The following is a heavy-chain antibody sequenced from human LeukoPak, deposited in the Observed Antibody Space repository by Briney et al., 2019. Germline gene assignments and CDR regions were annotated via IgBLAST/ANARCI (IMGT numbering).Heavy chain of an antibody. Sequence: GGSLRLSCAASGVTFTNYWMKWVRAAPGKGLEWVANIDLHGSEKNYVDSVKGRFTISRDNAKNSLYLQMNSLRAEDTAVYYCATYSRDWAAFEHWGQGTRVTVSS. CDR2: IDLHGSEK. CDR3: ATYSRDWAAFEH. V-gene: IGHV3-7*02. J-gene: IGHJ4*02. CDR1: GVTFTNYW. D-gene: IGHD3/OR15-3a*01.